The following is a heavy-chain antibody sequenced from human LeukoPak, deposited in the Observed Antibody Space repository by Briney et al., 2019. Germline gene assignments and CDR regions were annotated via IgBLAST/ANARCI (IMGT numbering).Heavy chain of an antibody. D-gene: IGHD3-10*01. Sequence: GGSLRLSCAASGFSFSDSYMTWIRQAPGKGLEWVSYISSSGSYKDYADSVKGRFAISRDNGKNSLFLQMNSLRLEDTAVYYCARYRNALVRESHGAWFDPWGQGTLVTVSS. J-gene: IGHJ5*02. V-gene: IGHV3-11*03. CDR3: ARYRNALVRESHGAWFDP. CDR1: GFSFSDSY. CDR2: ISSSGSYK.